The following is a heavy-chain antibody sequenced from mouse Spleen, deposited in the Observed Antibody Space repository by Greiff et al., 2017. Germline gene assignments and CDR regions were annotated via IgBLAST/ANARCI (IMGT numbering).Heavy chain of an antibody. CDR3: AREGLWYFDY. Sequence: EVKLMESGGGLVQPGGSRKLSCAASGFTFSSFGMHWVRQAPEKGLEWVAYISSGSSTIYYADTVKGRFTISRDNPKNTLFLQMTSLRSEDTAMYYCAREGLWYFDYWGQGTTLTVSS. D-gene: IGHD3-1*01. CDR1: GFTFSSFG. V-gene: IGHV5-17*02. CDR2: ISSGSSTI. J-gene: IGHJ2*01.